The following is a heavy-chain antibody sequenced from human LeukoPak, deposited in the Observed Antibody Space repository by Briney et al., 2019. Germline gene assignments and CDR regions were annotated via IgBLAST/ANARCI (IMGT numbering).Heavy chain of an antibody. CDR1: GFTFSSHE. V-gene: IGHV3-48*03. J-gene: IGHJ4*02. CDR2: ISSSGSTI. CDR3: ARVGAGSYYKATDY. Sequence: GGPLRLSCAASGFTFSSHEMNWVPQAPGRGLEWVSYISSSGSTIYYADSVKGRFTISRDNAKNSLYLQMNSLRAEDTAVYYCARVGAGSYYKATDYWGQGTLVTVSS. D-gene: IGHD3-10*01.